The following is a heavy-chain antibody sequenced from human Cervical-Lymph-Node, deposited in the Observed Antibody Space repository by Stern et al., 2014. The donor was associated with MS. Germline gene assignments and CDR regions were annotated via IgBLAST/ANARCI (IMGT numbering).Heavy chain of an antibody. CDR3: ARASERSGYYPDYFQY. CDR1: GGTFSNYA. Sequence: QVQLVQSGPEVKKPGSSVKVSCKASGGTFSNYAISWVRQAPGQGIEWMGGLIIIFDTANYAQKFQGRVTISADESTSTAYMELSSLRSEDTAVYYCARASERSGYYPDYFQYWGQGTPVTVSS. V-gene: IGHV1-69*01. D-gene: IGHD3-22*01. CDR2: LIIIFDTA. J-gene: IGHJ1*01.